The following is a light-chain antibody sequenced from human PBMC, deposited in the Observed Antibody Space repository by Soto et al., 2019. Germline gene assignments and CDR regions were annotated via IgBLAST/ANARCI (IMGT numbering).Light chain of an antibody. CDR3: EQYNSWPIT. V-gene: IGKV3-15*01. CDR1: QSVSSN. Sequence: EIVMTQSPATLSVSPGERATLSCRASQSVSSNLAWYQQKPGQAPRLLISGASTRATGIPARFIGSGSGTEFTLTISSLQSEYVAVYYCEQYNSWPITFGQGTRLEIK. J-gene: IGKJ5*01. CDR2: GAS.